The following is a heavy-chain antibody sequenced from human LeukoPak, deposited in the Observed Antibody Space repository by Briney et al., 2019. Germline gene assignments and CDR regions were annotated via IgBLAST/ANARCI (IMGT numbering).Heavy chain of an antibody. J-gene: IGHJ4*02. V-gene: IGHV1-8*01. Sequence: ASVKVSCKASGYTFTSYDINWVRQATGQGLEWMGWMNPNRGNTCYAQKFQGRVTMTRNTSISTVYMQLSSLRAEDTAIYYCAIRGTGEWGRGTLVSVS. CDR2: MNPNRGNT. CDR1: GYTFTSYD. D-gene: IGHD3-16*01. CDR3: AIRGTGE.